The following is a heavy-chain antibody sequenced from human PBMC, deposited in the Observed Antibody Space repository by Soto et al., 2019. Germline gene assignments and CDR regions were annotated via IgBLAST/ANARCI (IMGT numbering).Heavy chain of an antibody. J-gene: IGHJ4*02. Sequence: SETLSLTCAVSGASISGSYYYWAWLRQAPGKGPEWIGSVFYTGFTSYNPSLESRVSVSVDTSKSQFSLKLSAVTAADTAVYYCATSQKGYNWNYFDHWGQGALVTVSS. CDR1: GASISGSYYY. D-gene: IGHD1-20*01. CDR2: VFYTGFT. CDR3: ATSQKGYNWNYFDH. V-gene: IGHV4-39*01.